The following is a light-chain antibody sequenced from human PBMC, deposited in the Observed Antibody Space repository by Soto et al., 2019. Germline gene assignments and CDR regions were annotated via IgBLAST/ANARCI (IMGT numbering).Light chain of an antibody. J-gene: IGKJ5*01. CDR1: QTVGSY. CDR2: DAT. Sequence: IVLTQSPAALSLAPVEGASVSGMASQTVGSYLTWYRQKPGQPPSLLIYDATHRATGVPARFTGSGSATEFTLTISNLEPGDFGVYYCQQRSNWLITFGQGTRLEIK. CDR3: QQRSNWLIT. V-gene: IGKV3-11*01.